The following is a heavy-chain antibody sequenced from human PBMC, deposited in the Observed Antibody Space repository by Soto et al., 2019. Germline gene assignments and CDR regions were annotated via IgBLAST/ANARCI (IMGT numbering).Heavy chain of an antibody. Sequence: QVQLVQSGAEVKKPGASVKVSCKASGYTFTSYGISWVRQAPGQGLEWMGWISAYNGNTNYAQKLQGRVTMTTDTSTSTVYMELRSLRSDDTAVYYCARDVVGAIKYYYYGMDVWGQGTTVTVSS. D-gene: IGHD1-26*01. CDR1: GYTFTSYG. V-gene: IGHV1-18*01. CDR3: ARDVVGAIKYYYYGMDV. J-gene: IGHJ6*02. CDR2: ISAYNGNT.